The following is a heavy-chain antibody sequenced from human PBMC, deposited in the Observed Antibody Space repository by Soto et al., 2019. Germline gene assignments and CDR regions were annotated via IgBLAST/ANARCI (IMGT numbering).Heavy chain of an antibody. V-gene: IGHV1-58*01. CDR2: IVVGSGNT. J-gene: IGHJ6*02. CDR3: AADRKYSSSVVDV. Sequence: QMQLVQSGPEVKKPGTSVKVSCKASGFTFTSSAVQWVRQARGQRLEWIGWIVVGSGNTNYAQKYQERVTITRDMSTSTAYRELSSLRSEDTAVYYCAADRKYSSSVVDVWGQGTTVTVSS. D-gene: IGHD6-6*01. CDR1: GFTFTSSA.